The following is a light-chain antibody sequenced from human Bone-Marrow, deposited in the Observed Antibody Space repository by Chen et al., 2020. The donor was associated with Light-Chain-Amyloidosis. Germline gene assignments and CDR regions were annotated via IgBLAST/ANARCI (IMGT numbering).Light chain of an antibody. CDR1: QSVEND. J-gene: IGKJ3*01. Sequence: DIVLTQSPATLSLFPGQTVSLSCTTSQSVENDLGWYQQKPSQSPKLLIYGASKRATGVPARFTASGSGTDFTLTITSLEPEDFALYYCHQGHSWNTFGPGTKLEVK. CDR2: GAS. V-gene: IGKV3-11*01. CDR3: HQGHSWNT.